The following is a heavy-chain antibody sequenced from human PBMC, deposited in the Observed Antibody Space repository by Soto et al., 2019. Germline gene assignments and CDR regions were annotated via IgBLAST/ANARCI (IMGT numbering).Heavy chain of an antibody. V-gene: IGHV4-39*01. CDR3: ARHIVPDGYTSPFWYFDL. D-gene: IGHD3-16*01. CDR2: IYYSGST. J-gene: IGHJ2*01. CDR1: AGSISSSFYY. Sequence: QLQLQESGPGLVKPSETLSLTCTVYAGSISSSFYYWGWIRQPPGKGLEWIGSIYYSGSTYCSPSLKSRVTIFVDTSKNQFSLKLNSVTAADTAVYYCARHIVPDGYTSPFWYFDLWGRGTLVTVSS.